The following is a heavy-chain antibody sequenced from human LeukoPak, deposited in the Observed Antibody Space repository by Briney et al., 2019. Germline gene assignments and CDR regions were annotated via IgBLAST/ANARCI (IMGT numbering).Heavy chain of an antibody. Sequence: GESLKISCKVSGYSFTTYWIGWVRQMPGKGLEWMGIIYPGDSDTRCSPSFQGQVTISADKSISTAYLQWSSLRASDTAMYYCATSPSLTAAGYYWGQGTLVTVSS. CDR2: IYPGDSDT. CDR3: ATSPSLTAAGYY. CDR1: GYSFTTYW. J-gene: IGHJ4*02. D-gene: IGHD6-13*01. V-gene: IGHV5-51*01.